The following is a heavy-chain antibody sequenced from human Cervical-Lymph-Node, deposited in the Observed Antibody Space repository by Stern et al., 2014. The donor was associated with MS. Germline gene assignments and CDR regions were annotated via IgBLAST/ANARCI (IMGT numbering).Heavy chain of an antibody. CDR3: ARGNDYGDYISGGY. CDR2: IDPSDSYT. V-gene: IGHV5-10-1*03. J-gene: IGHJ4*02. Sequence: VQLVESGAKVKKPGESLRISCKGSGYSFTSYWISWVRQMPGKGLEWMGRIDPSDSYTNYSPSFQGHVTISADKSINTASLQCSSLKASDTAMYYCARGNDYGDYISGGYWGQGTLVTVSS. CDR1: GYSFTSYW. D-gene: IGHD4-17*01.